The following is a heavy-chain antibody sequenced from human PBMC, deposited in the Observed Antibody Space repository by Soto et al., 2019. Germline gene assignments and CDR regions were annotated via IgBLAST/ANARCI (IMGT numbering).Heavy chain of an antibody. J-gene: IGHJ3*02. CDR1: GFTFDDYA. V-gene: IGHV3-9*01. CDR3: AKDPHYDILTGPFPFDI. CDR2: ISWNSGSI. D-gene: IGHD3-9*01. Sequence: PGGSLRLSCAASGFTFDDYAMHWVRQAPGKGLEWVSGISWNSGSIGYADSVKGRFTISRDNAKNSLYLQMNSLRAEDTALYYCAKDPHYDILTGPFPFDIRGQGTMVTVSS.